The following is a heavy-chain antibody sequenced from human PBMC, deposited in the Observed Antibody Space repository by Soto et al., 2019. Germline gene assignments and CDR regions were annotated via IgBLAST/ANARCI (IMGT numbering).Heavy chain of an antibody. CDR1: GYAFTSYG. D-gene: IGHD3-10*01. V-gene: IGHV1-18*01. J-gene: IGHJ4*02. Sequence: QVPLVQSGVEVKTPGPSVNVSCKASGYAFTSYGFSWGRQAPGQGLEWMGWMNTYNGNAKYAQRLQGRVTMTTDTATSTAYMELRSLRSDDTAVYYCARDLFGGSSPPDYWGQGTLVTVSS. CDR2: MNTYNGNA. CDR3: ARDLFGGSSPPDY.